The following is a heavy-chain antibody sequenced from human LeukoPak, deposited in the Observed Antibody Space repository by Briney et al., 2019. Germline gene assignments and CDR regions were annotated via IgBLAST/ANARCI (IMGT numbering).Heavy chain of an antibody. D-gene: IGHD2-21*01. CDR1: GFSFSTYW. J-gene: IGHJ4*02. V-gene: IGHV3-7*04. CDR3: ARPAYCGSNCYYYFDN. Sequence: GGSLILSCVASGFSFSTYWMHWVRQAPGKGLECVATINRDGSGTYYVDSVRGRFTISRDNAKNSMHLQLNSLRAEDTAVYYCARPAYCGSNCYYYFDNWGQGTLVTVSS. CDR2: INRDGSGT.